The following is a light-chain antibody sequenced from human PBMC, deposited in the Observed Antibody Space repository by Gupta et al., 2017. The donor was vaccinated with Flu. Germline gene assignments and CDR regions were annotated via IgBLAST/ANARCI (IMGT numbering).Light chain of an antibody. J-gene: IGKJ1*01. CDR3: QQAWFFPRK. CDR1: QGIDFW. Sequence: DIQMTQSPSFVSASVGDRVTITCRASQGIDFWLGWYQQKPGRAPTLLIYEAVSLRTGVPPRFRGSGSDTEFTLTITDRQPEEFATYDGQQAWFFPRKFGKGTRVEMK. V-gene: IGKV1-12*01. CDR2: EAV.